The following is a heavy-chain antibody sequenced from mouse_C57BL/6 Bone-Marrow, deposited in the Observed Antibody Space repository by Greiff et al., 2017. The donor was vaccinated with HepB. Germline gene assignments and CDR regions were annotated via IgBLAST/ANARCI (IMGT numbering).Heavy chain of an antibody. CDR1: GYTFTSYW. CDR2: INPSSGYT. J-gene: IGHJ2*01. CDR3: ARGTRALYGSSYDDY. D-gene: IGHD1-1*01. V-gene: IGHV1-7*01. Sequence: QVQLQQSGADLAKPGASVKLSCKASGYTFTSYWMHWVNQRPGQGLEWIGYINPSSGYTKYNQKFKDKATLTADKSSSTAYMQLSSLTYEDSAVYYCARGTRALYGSSYDDYWGQGTTLTVSS.